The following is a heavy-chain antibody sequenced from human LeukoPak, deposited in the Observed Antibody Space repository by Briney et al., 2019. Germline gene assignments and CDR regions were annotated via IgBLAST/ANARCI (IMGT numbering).Heavy chain of an antibody. D-gene: IGHD2-2*01. Sequence: SETLSLTCAVYGGSFSGYYWSWIRQPPGKGLEWIGEINHSGSTNYIPSLKSRVTVSVDTSKNQFSLKLSSVTAADTAVYYCARGTIVVVPAAKRRIWFDPWGQGTLVTVSS. V-gene: IGHV4-34*01. J-gene: IGHJ5*02. CDR2: INHSGST. CDR3: ARGTIVVVPAAKRRIWFDP. CDR1: GGSFSGYY.